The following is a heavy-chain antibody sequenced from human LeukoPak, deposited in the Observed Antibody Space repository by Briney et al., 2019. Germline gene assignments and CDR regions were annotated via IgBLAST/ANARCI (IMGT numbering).Heavy chain of an antibody. CDR3: ARNYYGSGSYYTPGY. Sequence: GGSLRLSCAASGFTFSSYAMHWVRQAPGKGLEWVAVISYDGSNKYYADSVKGRFTISRDNSKNTLYLQMNSLRAEDTAVYYCARNYYGSGSYYTPGYWGQGTLVTASS. CDR2: ISYDGSNK. V-gene: IGHV3-30*04. J-gene: IGHJ4*02. D-gene: IGHD3-10*01. CDR1: GFTFSSYA.